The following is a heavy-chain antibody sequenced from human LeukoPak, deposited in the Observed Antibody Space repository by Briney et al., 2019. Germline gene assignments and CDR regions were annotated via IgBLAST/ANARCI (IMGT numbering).Heavy chain of an antibody. V-gene: IGHV1-69*04. CDR3: AGGILYSSGWYGAFDI. J-gene: IGHJ3*02. CDR2: IIPILGIA. Sequence: SVRVSCKASGGTFSSYAISWVRQAPGQGLEWMGRIIPILGIANYAQKFQGRVTITADKSTGTAYMELSSLRSEDTAVYYCAGGILYSSGWYGAFDIWGQGTMVTVSS. CDR1: GGTFSSYA. D-gene: IGHD6-19*01.